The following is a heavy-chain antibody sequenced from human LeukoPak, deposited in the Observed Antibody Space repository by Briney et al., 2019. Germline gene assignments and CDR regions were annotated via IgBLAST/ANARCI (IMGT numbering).Heavy chain of an antibody. CDR2: ISWNSGRI. CDR3: AKDWAATVRGTDY. D-gene: IGHD4-17*01. J-gene: IGHJ4*02. V-gene: IGHV3-9*01. CDR1: GFTFDDYA. Sequence: PGGSLRLSRAASGFTFDDYAMHWVRQVPGKGLEWVSGISWNSGRIGYVDSVKGRFTISRDNAKNSLYLQMNSLRAEDTALYYCAKDWAATVRGTDYWGQGTLVTVSS.